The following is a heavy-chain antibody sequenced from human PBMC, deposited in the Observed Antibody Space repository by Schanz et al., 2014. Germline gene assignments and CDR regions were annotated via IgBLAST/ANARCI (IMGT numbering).Heavy chain of an antibody. D-gene: IGHD6-19*01. V-gene: IGHV3-23*01. CDR2: ISASGGDT. CDR3: AASSGWHPSTDY. J-gene: IGHJ4*02. Sequence: DVHLLESGGGLVQPGGSLRLSCAASEFTFSTDAMSWVRQAPGKGLEWLSVISASGGDTYYADSVKGRFTISRDNSKNTLYLQMKSLRAEDTAVYYCAASSGWHPSTDYWGQGTLVTVSS. CDR1: EFTFSTDA.